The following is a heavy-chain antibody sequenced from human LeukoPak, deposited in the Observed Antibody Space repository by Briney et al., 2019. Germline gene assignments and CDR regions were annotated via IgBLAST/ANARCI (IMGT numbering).Heavy chain of an antibody. CDR2: IVPIFGTA. V-gene: IGHV1-69*13. D-gene: IGHD3-22*01. J-gene: IGHJ4*02. Sequence: GASVKVSCKASGGTFSSYAISWVRQAPGQGLEWMGGIVPIFGTANYAQKFQGRVTITADESTSTAYMELSSLRSEDTAVYYCARDRSHVGYYYDSSGYYYFDYWGQGTLVTVSS. CDR1: GGTFSSYA. CDR3: ARDRSHVGYYYDSSGYYYFDY.